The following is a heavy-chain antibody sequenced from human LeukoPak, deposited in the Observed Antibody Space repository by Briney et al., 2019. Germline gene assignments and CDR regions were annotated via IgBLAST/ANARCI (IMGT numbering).Heavy chain of an antibody. V-gene: IGHV3-7*01. CDR1: GFTFSSYW. CDR3: AREARYYYYYMDV. CDR2: IKQDGSEK. Sequence: GGSLRLSCAVSGFTFSSYWMSWVRQAPGKGLEWVANIKQDGSEKYYVDSVKGRFTISRDNAKNSLYLQMNSLRAEDTAVYYCAREARYYYYYMDVWGKGTTVTVSS. J-gene: IGHJ6*03.